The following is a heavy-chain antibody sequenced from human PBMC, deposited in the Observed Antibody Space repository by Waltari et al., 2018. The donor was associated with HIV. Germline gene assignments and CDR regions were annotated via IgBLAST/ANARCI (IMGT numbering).Heavy chain of an antibody. CDR1: GFTFSSYS. Sequence: EVQLVESGGGLVQPGGSLRLSCAASGFTFSSYSMNWVRQAPGKGLEWVSYISSSSSTIYYADSVKRLFTISRDNAKNSLYLQMNSLIDEDTAVYYCARSEPYYYDSSGYYPEGAFDIWGQGTMVTVSS. CDR2: ISSSSSTI. V-gene: IGHV3-48*02. D-gene: IGHD3-22*01. J-gene: IGHJ3*02. CDR3: ARSEPYYYDSSGYYPEGAFDI.